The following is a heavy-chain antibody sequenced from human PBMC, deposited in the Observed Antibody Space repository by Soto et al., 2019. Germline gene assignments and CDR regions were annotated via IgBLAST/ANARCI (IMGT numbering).Heavy chain of an antibody. CDR3: ARAHNLLLWFGELSSHNWFDS. J-gene: IGHJ5*01. CDR1: GGSVSSGSYY. CDR2: IYYSGST. V-gene: IGHV4-61*01. Sequence: SETLSLTCTVSGGSVSSGSYYWSWIRQPPGKGLEWIGYIYYSGSTNYNPSLKSRVTISVDTSKNQFSLKLSSVTAADTAVYYCARAHNLLLWFGELSSHNWFDSWGQGTLVTVSS. D-gene: IGHD3-10*01.